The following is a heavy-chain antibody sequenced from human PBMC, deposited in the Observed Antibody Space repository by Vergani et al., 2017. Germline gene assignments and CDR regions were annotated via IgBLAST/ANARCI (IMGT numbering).Heavy chain of an antibody. Sequence: QEQLVESGGGLVKPGGSLRLSCVASRSTFKTYGMHWVRQAPGKGLEWVGLIYYDGSNAYYADSVKGRFTISRDNSKNTLYLQMSSLRAEDTAVYYCARDQVPAAIRLNVGNYMDVWGKGTTVIVSS. CDR1: RSTFKTYG. V-gene: IGHV3-33*01. D-gene: IGHD2-2*02. J-gene: IGHJ6*03. CDR2: IYYDGSNA. CDR3: ARDQVPAAIRLNVGNYMDV.